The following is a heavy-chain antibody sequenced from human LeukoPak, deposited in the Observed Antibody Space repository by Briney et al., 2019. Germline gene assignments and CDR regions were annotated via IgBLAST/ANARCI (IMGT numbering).Heavy chain of an antibody. Sequence: PETLSLTCTVSGGSISSYYWSWIRQPAGKGLEWIGRIYTSGSTNYNPSLKSRVTMSVDTSKNQFSLKLSSVTAADTAVYYCARVQDSYGSSFFDYWGQGTLVTVSS. CDR3: ARVQDSYGSSFFDY. CDR1: GGSISSYY. D-gene: IGHD5-18*01. V-gene: IGHV4-4*07. J-gene: IGHJ4*02. CDR2: IYTSGST.